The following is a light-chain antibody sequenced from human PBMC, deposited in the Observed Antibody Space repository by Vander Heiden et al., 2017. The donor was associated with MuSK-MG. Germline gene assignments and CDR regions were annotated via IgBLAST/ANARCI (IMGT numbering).Light chain of an antibody. J-gene: IGLJ2*01. V-gene: IGLV7-46*01. CDR1: TGAVTSGHY. CDR3: LLSYSGARLVV. Sequence: QAVVTQEPSLTVSPGGTVTLTCGSSTGAVTSGHYPYWFQQKPGQAPRTLIYVTSNKHSWTPARFSGSLLGGKAALTLSGAQPEDEAEYYCLLSYSGARLVVFGGGTKLTVL. CDR2: VTS.